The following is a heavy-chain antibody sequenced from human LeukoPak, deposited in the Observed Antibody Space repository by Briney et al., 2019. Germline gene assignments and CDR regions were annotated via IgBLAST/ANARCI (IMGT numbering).Heavy chain of an antibody. D-gene: IGHD2-15*01. Sequence: ASVKVSCKASGGTFSSYAISWVRQAPGQGLEWMGGMIPIFGTANYAQKFQGRVTITADESTSTAYMELSSLRSEDTAVYYCASEATCGGSCSYFDYWGQGTLVTVSS. CDR1: GGTFSSYA. CDR2: MIPIFGTA. CDR3: ASEATCGGSCSYFDY. J-gene: IGHJ4*02. V-gene: IGHV1-69*01.